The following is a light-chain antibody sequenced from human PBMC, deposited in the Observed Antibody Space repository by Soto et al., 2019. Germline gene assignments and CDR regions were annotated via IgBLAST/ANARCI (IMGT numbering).Light chain of an antibody. CDR1: QSVSSN. CDR2: GAS. V-gene: IGKV3-15*01. Sequence: EIVMTQSPATLSVSPGERATLSCRASQSVSSNLAWYQQKPGQAPRLLIYGASTRATGIPARFSGSGSGTEFTLTIRSMQSEDFAVYYCQQYGSSPGTFGQGTKVDI. CDR3: QQYGSSPGT. J-gene: IGKJ1*01.